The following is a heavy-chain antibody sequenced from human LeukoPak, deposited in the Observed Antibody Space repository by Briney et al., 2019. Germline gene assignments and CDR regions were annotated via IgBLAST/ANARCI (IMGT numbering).Heavy chain of an antibody. V-gene: IGHV4-59*01. CDR2: IYYSGST. J-gene: IGHJ6*03. D-gene: IGHD4-11*01. CDR3: ARHTVTPEIPPYSYYYMDV. Sequence: SETLSLTCTVSGGSISSYYWSWIRQPPGKGLGWIGYIYYSGSTNYNPSLKSRVTISVDTSKNQFSLKLSSVTAADTAVYYCARHTVTPEIPPYSYYYMDVWGKGTTVTVSS. CDR1: GGSISSYY.